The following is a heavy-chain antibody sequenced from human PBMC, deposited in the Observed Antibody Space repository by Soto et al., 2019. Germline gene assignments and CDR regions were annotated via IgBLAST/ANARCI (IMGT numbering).Heavy chain of an antibody. Sequence: GGSLRLSLAASGFTFSSYAMHWVRQDPGKGLEWVAVISYDGSNKYYADSVKGRFTISRDNSKNTLYLQMNSLRAEDTAVYYCARAFFEYSSSSRGYYYYGMDVWGQGTTVTVSS. J-gene: IGHJ6*02. CDR1: GFTFSSYA. D-gene: IGHD6-6*01. V-gene: IGHV3-30-3*01. CDR3: ARAFFEYSSSSRGYYYYGMDV. CDR2: ISYDGSNK.